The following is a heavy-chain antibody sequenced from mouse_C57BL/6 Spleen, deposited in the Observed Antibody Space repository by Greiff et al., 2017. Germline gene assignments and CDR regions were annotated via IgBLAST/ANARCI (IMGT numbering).Heavy chain of an antibody. CDR1: GSTFSSYG. CDR3: ASQGGDY. V-gene: IGHV5-6*01. Sequence: EVKLMESGGDLVKPGASLKLSCAASGSTFSSYGMSWVRQTPDKRLEWVATISSGGSYTYYPDSVKGRFTISRDNAKNTLYLQMSSLKSEDTAMYYCASQGGDYWGQGTTLTVSS. J-gene: IGHJ2*01. CDR2: ISSGGSYT.